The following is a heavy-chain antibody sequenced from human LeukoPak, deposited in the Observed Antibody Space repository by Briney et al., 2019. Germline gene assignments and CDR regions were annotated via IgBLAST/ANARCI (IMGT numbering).Heavy chain of an antibody. CDR1: GGPFSGYY. Sequence: SETLSFTCAVYGGPFSGYYWSWIRQPPGKGLEWIGEINHSGSTNYNPSLKSRVTISVDTSKNQFSLKLSSVTAADTAVYYCARLYYDFWSGYYDDYWGQGTLVTVSS. CDR2: INHSGST. J-gene: IGHJ4*02. D-gene: IGHD3-3*01. CDR3: ARLYYDFWSGYYDDY. V-gene: IGHV4-34*01.